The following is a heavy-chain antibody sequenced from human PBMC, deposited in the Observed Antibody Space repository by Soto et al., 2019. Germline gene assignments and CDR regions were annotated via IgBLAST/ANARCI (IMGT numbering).Heavy chain of an antibody. J-gene: IGHJ6*03. D-gene: IGHD2-8*01. Sequence: ASVKVSCKASGYTFTSYDINWVRQATGQGLEWMGWMNPNSGNTGYAQKFQGRVTMTRNTSISTAYMELSSLRSEDTAVYYCARAKDIVLIVYAMEGYYMDVWGKGTTVTVSS. CDR2: MNPNSGNT. CDR1: GYTFTSYD. V-gene: IGHV1-8*01. CDR3: ARAKDIVLIVYAMEGYYMDV.